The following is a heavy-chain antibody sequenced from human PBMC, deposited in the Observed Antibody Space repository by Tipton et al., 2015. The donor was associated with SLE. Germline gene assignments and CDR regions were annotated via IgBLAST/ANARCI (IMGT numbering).Heavy chain of an antibody. CDR3: ARLVRFLGGRFFDY. J-gene: IGHJ4*02. CDR2: INHSGST. D-gene: IGHD3-3*01. V-gene: IGHV4-34*01. CDR1: GGSLSGYY. Sequence: TLSLTCAVNGGSLSGYYWVWIRQPPEEGLEWIGEINHSGSTNYNPSLKSRVTISVDTSKNHFSLKLSSVTAADTAVYYCARLVRFLGGRFFDYWGQGTLVTVSS.